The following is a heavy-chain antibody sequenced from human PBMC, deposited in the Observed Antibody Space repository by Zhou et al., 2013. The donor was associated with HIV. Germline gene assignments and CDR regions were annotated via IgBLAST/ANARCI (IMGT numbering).Heavy chain of an antibody. CDR3: ARCVHPRGSYTYYYYYMDV. J-gene: IGHJ6*03. CDR1: GGSFSGYY. D-gene: IGHD1-26*01. V-gene: IGHV4-34*01. Sequence: QVQLQQWGAGLLKPSETLSLTCAVYGGSFSGYYWSWIRQPPGKGLEWIGEINHSGSTNYNPSLKSRVTISVDTSKNQFSLKLSSVTAADTAVYYCARCVHPRGSYTYYYYYMDVWGKGTTVTVSS. CDR2: INHSGST.